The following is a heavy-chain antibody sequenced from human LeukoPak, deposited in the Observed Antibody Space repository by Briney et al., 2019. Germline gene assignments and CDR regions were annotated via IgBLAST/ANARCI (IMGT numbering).Heavy chain of an antibody. CDR2: INRSGGGT. V-gene: IGHV3-23*01. CDR3: ARNTASHY. J-gene: IGHJ4*02. CDR1: GFTFSTYG. Sequence: GGSLRLSCVASGFTFSTYGMSWVRQAPGKGLEWVSTINRSGGGTYYADSVKGRFTISRDNSKNTLYLQMNSLRAEDTAVYYCARNTASHYWGQGTLVTVSS.